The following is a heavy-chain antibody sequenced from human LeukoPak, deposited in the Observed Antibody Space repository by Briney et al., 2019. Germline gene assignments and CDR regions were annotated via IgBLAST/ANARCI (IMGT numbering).Heavy chain of an antibody. CDR3: ARVTEWELLWTPTYYFDY. V-gene: IGHV3-53*01. Sequence: PGGSLRLSCTASGFTFGDYAMTWVRQAPGKGLEWVSVIYSGGSTYYADSVKGRFTISRDNSKNTLYLQMNSLRAEDTAVYYCARVTEWELLWTPTYYFDYWGQGTLVTVSS. CDR2: IYSGGST. J-gene: IGHJ4*02. D-gene: IGHD1-26*01. CDR1: GFTFGDYA.